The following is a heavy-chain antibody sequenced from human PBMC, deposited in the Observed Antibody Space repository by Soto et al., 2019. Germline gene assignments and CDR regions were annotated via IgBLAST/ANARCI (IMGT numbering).Heavy chain of an antibody. D-gene: IGHD4-17*01. V-gene: IGHV5-51*01. J-gene: IGHJ6*02. CDR2: IYPGDSDT. CDR3: AKLFDYGDYYYGMDV. CDR1: GYIFSSNW. Sequence: PGESLKISCKGSGYIFSSNWIGWVRQMPGKGLEWMGIIYPGDSDTRYSPSFQGQVTISADKSISTAYLQWSSLKAPDTAMYYCAKLFDYGDYYYGMDVWGQGTTVTVSS.